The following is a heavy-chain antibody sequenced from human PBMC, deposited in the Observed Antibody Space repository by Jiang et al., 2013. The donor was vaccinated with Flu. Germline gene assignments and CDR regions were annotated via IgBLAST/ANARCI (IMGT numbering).Heavy chain of an antibody. D-gene: IGHD5-24*01. J-gene: IGHJ4*02. V-gene: IGHV4-39*07. CDR3: ARMYPRRDGYNPDFDY. CDR2: INHSGSA. Sequence: LLKPSETLSLTCTVSGGSISSSRYYWSWIRQPPGKGLEWIGQINHSGSANYNPSLKSRVTISVDTSNNQFSLMLTSVTAADTAVYYCARMYPRRDGYNPDFDYWGQGTLVTVSS. CDR1: GGSISSSRYY.